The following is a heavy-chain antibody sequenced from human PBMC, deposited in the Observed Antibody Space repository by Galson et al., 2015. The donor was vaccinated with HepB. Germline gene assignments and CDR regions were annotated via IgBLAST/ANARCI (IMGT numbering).Heavy chain of an antibody. V-gene: IGHV4-34*01. Sequence: ETLSLTCAVYGGSFSGYYWSWIRQPPGKGLEWIGEINHSGSTNYNPSLKSRVTISVDTSKNQFSLKLSSVTAADTAVYYCARGRWFDPWGQGTLVTVSS. CDR3: ARGRWFDP. J-gene: IGHJ5*02. CDR1: GGSFSGYY. CDR2: INHSGST.